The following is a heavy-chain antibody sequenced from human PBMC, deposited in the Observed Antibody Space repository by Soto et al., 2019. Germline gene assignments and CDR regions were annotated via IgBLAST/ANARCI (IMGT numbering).Heavy chain of an antibody. D-gene: IGHD6-6*01. CDR1: GYTFTSYA. J-gene: IGHJ4*02. CDR3: ASWVSSIAARANDY. CDR2: INAGNGNT. Sequence: QVQLVQSGAEVKKPGASVKVSCKASGYTFTSYAMHWVRQAPGQRLEWMGWINAGNGNTKYSQKFQGRVTITRDTSASTAYMELSSLRSDDTAVYYCASWVSSIAARANDYWGQGTLVTVSS. V-gene: IGHV1-3*01.